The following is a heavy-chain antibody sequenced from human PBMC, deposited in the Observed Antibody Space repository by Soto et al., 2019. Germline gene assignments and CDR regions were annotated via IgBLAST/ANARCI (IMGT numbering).Heavy chain of an antibody. J-gene: IGHJ4*02. CDR3: ARVGGSGATTIDY. Sequence: QVQLQESGPGLVKPSQTLSLTCTVSGGSISSGDYYWSWLRQPPGKGLEWIGYIYYSGSTYYNPSLKSRVPISVDTSKNQVSLKLSSVTAADTAVYYCARVGGSGATTIDYWCQGTLVTVSS. V-gene: IGHV4-30-4*01. CDR2: IYYSGST. D-gene: IGHD3-10*01. CDR1: GGSISSGDYY.